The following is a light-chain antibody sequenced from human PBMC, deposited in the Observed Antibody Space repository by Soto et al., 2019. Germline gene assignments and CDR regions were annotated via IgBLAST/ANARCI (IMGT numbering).Light chain of an antibody. CDR1: KLGDKY. J-gene: IGLJ2*01. CDR2: QDS. V-gene: IGLV3-1*01. Sequence: VVTQPPSVSVSPGQTASITCSGDKLGDKYACWYQQKPGQSPVLVIYQDSKRPSGIPERFSGSNSGNTATLTISGTQAMDEADYYCQAWDSSTVVFGGGTKVTVL. CDR3: QAWDSSTVV.